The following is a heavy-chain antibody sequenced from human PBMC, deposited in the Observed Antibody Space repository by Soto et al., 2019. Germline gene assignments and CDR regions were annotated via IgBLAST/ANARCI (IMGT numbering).Heavy chain of an antibody. CDR2: ISYDGSNK. CDR1: GFTFSSYA. CDR3: ARDGPSPTYYYGSGSYYPNIPPLGH. D-gene: IGHD3-10*01. Sequence: PGGSLRLSCAASGFTFSSYAMHWVRQAPGKGLEWVAVISYDGSNKYYADSVKGRFTISRDNSKNTLYLQMNSLRAEDTAVYYCARDGPSPTYYYGSGSYYPNIPPLGHWGQGTLVTVSS. V-gene: IGHV3-30-3*01. J-gene: IGHJ4*02.